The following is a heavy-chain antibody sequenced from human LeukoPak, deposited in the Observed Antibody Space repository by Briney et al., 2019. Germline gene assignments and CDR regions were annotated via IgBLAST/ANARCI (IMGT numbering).Heavy chain of an antibody. CDR2: ISPYNGDT. D-gene: IGHD6-19*01. V-gene: IGHV1-18*01. J-gene: IGHJ4*02. CDR3: ARAGSGSGWYFDY. Sequence: GSSVKVSCKASGYDFTIVGITLVRQAPGQGLEWMGWISPYNGDTRYVQKIQGRFTMTTDTSTTTAYMELRSLRFDDTAVYYCARAGSGSGWYFDYWGQGTLVTVSS. CDR1: GYDFTIVG.